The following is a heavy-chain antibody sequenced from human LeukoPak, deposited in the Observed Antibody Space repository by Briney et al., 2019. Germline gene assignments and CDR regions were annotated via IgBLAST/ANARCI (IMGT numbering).Heavy chain of an antibody. Sequence: SQTLSLTCTVSGGSISSGDYYWSWIRQPPGKGLEWIGYTYYSGSTYYNPSLKSRVTISVDTSKNQFCLKLSSVTAADTAVYYCARDGTVYSSGYQRWFRYFDYWGQGTLVTVSS. CDR3: ARDGTVYSSGYQRWFRYFDY. V-gene: IGHV4-30-4*01. D-gene: IGHD6-19*01. CDR2: TYYSGST. CDR1: GGSISSGDYY. J-gene: IGHJ4*02.